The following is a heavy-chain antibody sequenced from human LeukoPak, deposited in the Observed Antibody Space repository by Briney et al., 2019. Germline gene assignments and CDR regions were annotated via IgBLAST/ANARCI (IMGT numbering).Heavy chain of an antibody. D-gene: IGHD6-19*01. Sequence: PGGSLRLSCAASGFTFSSYGMHWVRQAPGKGLEWVAVISYDGSNKYYADSVKGRFTISRDNSKNTLYLQMNSLRAEDAAVYYCAKDHKGSIAVAGHFDYWGQGTLVTVSS. CDR3: AKDHKGSIAVAGHFDY. J-gene: IGHJ4*02. V-gene: IGHV3-30*18. CDR2: ISYDGSNK. CDR1: GFTFSSYG.